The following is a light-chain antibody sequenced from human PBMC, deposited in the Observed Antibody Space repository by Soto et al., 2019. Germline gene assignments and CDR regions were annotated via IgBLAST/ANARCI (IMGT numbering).Light chain of an antibody. CDR3: TAFSANRVYL. CDR1: SSDVGGYNY. V-gene: IGLV2-11*01. CDR2: DVN. J-gene: IGLJ1*01. Sequence: QSVLTQPRSVSGSPGQSVTISCTGTSSDVGGYNYVSWYQQHPGKAPKLMIYDVNKWPSGVPDRFSGSKSGNTASLTISGLQAEDEADYYCTAFSANRVYLFGPGTKLTVL.